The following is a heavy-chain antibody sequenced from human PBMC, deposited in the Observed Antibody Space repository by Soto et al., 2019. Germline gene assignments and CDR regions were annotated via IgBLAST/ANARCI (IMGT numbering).Heavy chain of an antibody. CDR3: AKDKVLGIDRFAFDI. J-gene: IGHJ3*02. CDR1: GFTFDDYA. Sequence: EVQLVEFGGGLVQPGRSLRLSCAASGFTFDDYAMHWVRQAPGKGLEWVSGISWNSGKIGYADSVKGRFTISRNNAKNSMYLQMNSRRADDTALYYCAKDKVLGIDRFAFDIWGQGTMVTVSS. D-gene: IGHD1-26*01. CDR2: ISWNSGKI. V-gene: IGHV3-9*01.